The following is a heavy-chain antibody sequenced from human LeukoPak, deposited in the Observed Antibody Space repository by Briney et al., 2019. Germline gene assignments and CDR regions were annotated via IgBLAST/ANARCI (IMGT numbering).Heavy chain of an antibody. CDR1: GFIFSDYY. CDR3: ARAPPHYSGSYFPAML. J-gene: IGHJ4*02. CDR2: ITSSSTYI. D-gene: IGHD1-26*01. V-gene: IGHV3-11*06. Sequence: GGSLRLSCAASGFIFSDYYMSWIRQAPGKGLEWVSSITSSSTYIFYADSLKGQFTISRDNAKNSVYLQMNGLRAEDTAVYYCARAPPHYSGSYFPAMLWGQGTLVTVSS.